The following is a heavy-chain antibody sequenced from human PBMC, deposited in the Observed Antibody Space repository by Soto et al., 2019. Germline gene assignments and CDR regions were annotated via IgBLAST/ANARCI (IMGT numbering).Heavy chain of an antibody. CDR3: ARDPPHDSSGYYYQVYYYGMDV. V-gene: IGHV3-74*01. D-gene: IGHD3-22*01. CDR2: INSDGSST. Sequence: PGVSLRLSCAASGFTFSSYWMHWVRQAPGKGLVWVSRINSDGSSTSYADSVKGRFTISRDNAKNTLYLQMNSLRAEDTAVYYCARDPPHDSSGYYYQVYYYGMDVWGQGTTVTVSS. CDR1: GFTFSSYW. J-gene: IGHJ6*02.